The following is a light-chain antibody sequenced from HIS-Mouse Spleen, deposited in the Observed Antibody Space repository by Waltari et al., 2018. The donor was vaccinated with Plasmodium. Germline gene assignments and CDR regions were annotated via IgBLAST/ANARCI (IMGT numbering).Light chain of an antibody. CDR3: QQYYSYLLT. Sequence: AIRMTQSPSSFSASTGDRVTITCRASQGISSYLAWYQQKPGKAPKLLIYAASTLQSGVASRVSGSGSGTDFTLTISCLQSEDFATDYCQQYYSYLLTFGGGTKVEIK. V-gene: IGKV1-8*01. J-gene: IGKJ4*01. CDR1: QGISSY. CDR2: AAS.